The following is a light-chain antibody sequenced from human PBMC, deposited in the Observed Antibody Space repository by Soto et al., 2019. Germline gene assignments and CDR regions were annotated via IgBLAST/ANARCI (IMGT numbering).Light chain of an antibody. CDR2: EIN. V-gene: IGLV2-14*01. CDR3: ISYTPSSTWL. CDR1: SSDIGAYNS. J-gene: IGLJ3*02. Sequence: QSVLTQPASVSASPGQSITISCTGTSSDIGAYNSVCWFQQHTGKAPKLIIFEINYRPSGVSTRFSGSRSGNTASLTISGLQAEDEDDYYCISYTPSSTWLFGGGTKVT.